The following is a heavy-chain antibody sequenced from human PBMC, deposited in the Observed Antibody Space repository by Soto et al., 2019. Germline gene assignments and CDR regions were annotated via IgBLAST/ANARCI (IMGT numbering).Heavy chain of an antibody. V-gene: IGHV3-30-3*01. J-gene: IGHJ3*02. CDR2: ISYDGSNK. CDR1: GFTFSSYA. Sequence: GSLRLSCAASGFTFSSYAMHWVRQAPGKGLEWVAVISYDGSNKYYADSVKGRFTISRDNSKNTLYLQMNSLRAEDTAVYYCARQGYCSGGSCYISAFDIWGQGTMVTVSS. CDR3: ARQGYCSGGSCYISAFDI. D-gene: IGHD2-15*01.